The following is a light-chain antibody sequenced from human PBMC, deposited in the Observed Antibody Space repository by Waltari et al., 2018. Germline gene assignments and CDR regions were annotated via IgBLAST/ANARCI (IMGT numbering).Light chain of an antibody. J-gene: IGLJ1*01. V-gene: IGLV3-19*01. CDR2: GKN. Sequence: SSELTQDPAVSVALGQTIRITCQGDSLRTYYSNWYRQQPGQAPVLVIYGKNNRPSGIPDRFSGSSSGNTASLTITGAQAEDEADYYCNSRDSSRNHVFGTGTKVTVL. CDR3: NSRDSSRNHV. CDR1: SLRTYY.